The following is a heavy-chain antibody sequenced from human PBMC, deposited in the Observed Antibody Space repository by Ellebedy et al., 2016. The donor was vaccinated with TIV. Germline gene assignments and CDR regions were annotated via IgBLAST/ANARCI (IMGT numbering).Heavy chain of an antibody. CDR2: IKQDGSEK. Sequence: GGSLRLXCAASGFTFNSYWMTWVRQTPGKGLEWVANIKQDGSEKYYVDSVRGRFTISRDNAKNSLYLQMNSLRAEDTVLYYCARDKLSVSYSGSLFDPWGQGTLVTVSS. CDR1: GFTFNSYW. J-gene: IGHJ5*02. D-gene: IGHD3-10*01. V-gene: IGHV3-7*04. CDR3: ARDKLSVSYSGSLFDP.